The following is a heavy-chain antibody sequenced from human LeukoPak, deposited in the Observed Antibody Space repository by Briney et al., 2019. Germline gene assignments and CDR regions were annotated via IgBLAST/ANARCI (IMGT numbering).Heavy chain of an antibody. CDR2: IYTSGST. J-gene: IGHJ5*02. D-gene: IGHD2-21*02. Sequence: SETLSLTCTVFGGSISSGSYYWSRIRQPAGKGLEWIGRIYTSGSTNYNPSLKSRVTISVDTSKNQFSLKLSSVTAADTAVYYCARAPGPFSAGDRSWFDPWGQGTLVTVSS. CDR3: ARAPGPFSAGDRSWFDP. CDR1: GGSISSGSYY. V-gene: IGHV4-61*02.